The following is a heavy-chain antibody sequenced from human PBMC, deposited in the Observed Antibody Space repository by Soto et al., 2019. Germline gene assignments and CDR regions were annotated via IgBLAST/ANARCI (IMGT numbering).Heavy chain of an antibody. J-gene: IGHJ6*02. Sequence: SETLSLTCAVSGGSISSSNWWSWVRQPPGKGLEWIGEIYHSGSTNYNPSLKSRVTISVDKSKNQFSLKLSSMTAADTAVYYCARDWADALVEYCTNGVCYYFGMDVWGQGTTVTVSS. V-gene: IGHV4-4*02. CDR2: IYHSGST. CDR1: GGSISSSNW. CDR3: ARDWADALVEYCTNGVCYYFGMDV. D-gene: IGHD2-8*01.